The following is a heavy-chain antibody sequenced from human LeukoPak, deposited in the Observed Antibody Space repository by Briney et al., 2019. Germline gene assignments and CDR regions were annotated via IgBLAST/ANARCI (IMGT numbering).Heavy chain of an antibody. Sequence: PSQTLSLTCTVSGGPISSGHYSWSWIPQHPGKGLEWIGSIYYSGSTYSNPSLKSRLTISEDKSKNQFSLKLSSVTAADTAVYFCARVERYHEYFQDWGQGTLVIVSS. CDR2: IYYSGST. D-gene: IGHD3-3*01. CDR1: GGPISSGHYS. CDR3: ARVERYHEYFQD. J-gene: IGHJ1*01. V-gene: IGHV4-31*03.